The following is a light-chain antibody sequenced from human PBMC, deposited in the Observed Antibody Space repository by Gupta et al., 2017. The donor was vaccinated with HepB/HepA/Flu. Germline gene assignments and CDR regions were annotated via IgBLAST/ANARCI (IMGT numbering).Light chain of an antibody. CDR3: LQEYNFPWT. CDR2: SAS. CDR1: QGIRNE. Sequence: AIQMTQSPSSLSASVGDRVTITCRASQGIRNELDWYQKKPGQAPKLLIFSASRLQSGVPSRFSGSGSGTDFTLTINSLQPEDFATYYCLQEYNFPWTFGQGTTVGIK. J-gene: IGKJ1*01. V-gene: IGKV1-6*01.